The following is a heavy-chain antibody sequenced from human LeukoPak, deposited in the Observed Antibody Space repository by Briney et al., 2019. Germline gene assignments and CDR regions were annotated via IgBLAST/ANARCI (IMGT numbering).Heavy chain of an antibody. J-gene: IGHJ4*02. Sequence: ASVKVSCKASGYTFTGYYMHWVRQAPGQGLEWMGWINPNSGGTNYAQKFQGMVTMTRDTSISTAYMELSRLRSDDTAVNYCARGTTYCGGDWSDYFDYWGQGTLVTVSS. CDR2: INPNSGGT. D-gene: IGHD2-21*02. V-gene: IGHV1-2*02. CDR1: GYTFTGYY. CDR3: ARGTTYCGGDWSDYFDY.